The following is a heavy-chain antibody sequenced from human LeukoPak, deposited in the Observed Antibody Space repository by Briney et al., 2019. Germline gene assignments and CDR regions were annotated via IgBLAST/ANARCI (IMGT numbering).Heavy chain of an antibody. CDR2: IYPGDSDT. D-gene: IGHD5-18*01. CDR1: GSTFTIYW. CDR3: ARHGDTAMVPDY. J-gene: IGHJ4*02. V-gene: IGHV5-51*01. Sequence: PGESLQISCQGSGSTFTIYWIGWVRQVPGKGLEWMGIIYPGDSDTRYSPSFQGQVTISADKSISTAYLQWSSLKASDTAMYYCARHGDTAMVPDYWGQGTLVTVSS.